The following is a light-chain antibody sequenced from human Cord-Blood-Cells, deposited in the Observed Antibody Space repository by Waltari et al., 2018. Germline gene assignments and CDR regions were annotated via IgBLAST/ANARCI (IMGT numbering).Light chain of an antibody. CDR2: EVS. J-gene: IGLJ3*02. Sequence: QSALTQPPSASGSPGQSVTISCTGTSSDVGGYNYVSWYQQYPGKAPKLMIYEVSKRPSGVPDRFSGSKSGNTASLTVSGLQAEDEADYYCSSYAGSWVFGGGTKLTVL. CDR3: SSYAGSWV. V-gene: IGLV2-8*01. CDR1: SSDVGGYNY.